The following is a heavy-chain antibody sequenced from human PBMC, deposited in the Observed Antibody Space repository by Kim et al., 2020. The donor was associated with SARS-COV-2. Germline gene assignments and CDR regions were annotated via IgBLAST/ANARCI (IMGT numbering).Heavy chain of an antibody. D-gene: IGHD2-2*01. Sequence: TRYSPSFQGQVTISADKSISTAYLQWSSLKASDTAMYYCARAGGFVVFDYWGQGTLVTVSS. CDR2: T. CDR3: ARAGGFVVFDY. J-gene: IGHJ4*02. V-gene: IGHV5-51*01.